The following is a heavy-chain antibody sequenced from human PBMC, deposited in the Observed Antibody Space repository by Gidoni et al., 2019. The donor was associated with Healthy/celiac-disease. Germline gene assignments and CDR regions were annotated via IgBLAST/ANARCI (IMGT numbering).Heavy chain of an antibody. J-gene: IGHJ4*02. CDR2: IYHSGST. CDR3: ARVEWLVREYYFDY. CDR1: GYSISSGYY. Sequence: QVQLQESGPGLVKPSETLSLTCTVSGYSISSGYYWGWIRQPTGKWLEWIGSIYHSGSTYYNPSLKSRVTISVDTSNIQFSLKLSSVTAADTAVYYCARVEWLVREYYFDYWGQGTLVTVSS. V-gene: IGHV4-38-2*02. D-gene: IGHD6-19*01.